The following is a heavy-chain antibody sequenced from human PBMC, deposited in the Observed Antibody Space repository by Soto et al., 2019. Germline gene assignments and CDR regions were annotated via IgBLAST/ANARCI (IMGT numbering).Heavy chain of an antibody. CDR3: ATGVVVVAASQLGWFDP. D-gene: IGHD2-15*01. CDR1: GGTFSRDA. V-gene: IGHV1-69*01. J-gene: IGHJ5*02. CDR2: IIPMFGTA. Sequence: QVQLVQSGAEVKNPGSSVKVSCKASGGTFSRDAISWVRQAPGQGLEWMGGIIPMFGTAKYVQKFQGRLTITADESTTTAYMELRSLRSDDTAVYYCATGVVVVAASQLGWFDPWGQGTLVTVSS.